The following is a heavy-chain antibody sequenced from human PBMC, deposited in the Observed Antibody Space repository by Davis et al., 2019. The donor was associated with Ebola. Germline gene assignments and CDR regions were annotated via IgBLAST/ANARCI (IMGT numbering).Heavy chain of an antibody. Sequence: ASVKVSCKASGYTFTSYYMHWVRQAPGQGLEWMGIINPSGGSTSYAQKFQGRVTMTRDTSTSTVYMELSSLRSEDTAVYYCARGDYYYDSSGYFLFDYWGQGTLVTVSS. CDR1: GYTFTSYY. J-gene: IGHJ4*02. CDR3: ARGDYYYDSSGYFLFDY. CDR2: INPSGGST. V-gene: IGHV1-46*01. D-gene: IGHD3-22*01.